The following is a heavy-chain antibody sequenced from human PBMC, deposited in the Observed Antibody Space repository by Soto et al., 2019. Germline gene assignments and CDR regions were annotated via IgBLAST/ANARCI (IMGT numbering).Heavy chain of an antibody. Sequence: SETLSLTCTVSGGSISSGGYYWSWIRQHPGNGLEWIGYIYYSGSTYYNPSLKSRVTISVDTSKNQFSLKLSSVTAADTAVYYCARDSSVYGGNSGWFDPWGQGTLVTVSS. V-gene: IGHV4-31*03. J-gene: IGHJ5*02. CDR1: GGSISSGGYY. CDR3: ARDSSVYGGNSGWFDP. D-gene: IGHD5-12*01. CDR2: IYYSGST.